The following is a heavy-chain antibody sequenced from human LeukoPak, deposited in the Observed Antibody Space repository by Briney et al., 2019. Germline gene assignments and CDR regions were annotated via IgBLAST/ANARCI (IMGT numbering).Heavy chain of an antibody. Sequence: GGSLRLSCAVSGFTFRSYAMSWVRQAPGKGLEWVSTIRASGGSTYYADSVKGRFTISRDNSKNTVSLQMNSLRAEDTAVYYCAKGGYTSYFDYWGQGTLVTVSS. J-gene: IGHJ4*02. CDR2: IRASGGST. CDR1: GFTFRSYA. CDR3: AKGGYTSYFDY. D-gene: IGHD6-13*01. V-gene: IGHV3-23*01.